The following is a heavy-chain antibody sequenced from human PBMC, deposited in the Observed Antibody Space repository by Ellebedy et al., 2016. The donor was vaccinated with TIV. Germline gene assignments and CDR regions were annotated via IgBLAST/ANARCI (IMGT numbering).Heavy chain of an antibody. CDR2: IYTDERT. D-gene: IGHD4-17*01. V-gene: IGHV3-66*01. Sequence: GGSLRLSCAASEFTVTYNYMNWVRQAPGKGPEWVSGIYTDERTYYADSVKGRFPISRDNSKNTLYLQMNSLRTEDTSVYYCARASFYGVDLSGWYFDLWGRGTLVTVSS. CDR3: ARASFYGVDLSGWYFDL. CDR1: EFTVTYNY. J-gene: IGHJ2*01.